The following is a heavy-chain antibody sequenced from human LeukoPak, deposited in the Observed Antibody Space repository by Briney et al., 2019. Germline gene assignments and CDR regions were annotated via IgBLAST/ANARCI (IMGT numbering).Heavy chain of an antibody. CDR1: GFTFSSYS. V-gene: IGHV3-21*01. J-gene: IGHJ4*02. D-gene: IGHD4-17*01. CDR3: AAADYGDPTIFDY. Sequence: PGRSLRLSCAASGFTFSSYSMNGVRQAPGKGLEWVSSISSSSSYIYYADSVKGRFTISRDNAKNSLYLQMNSLRAEDTAVYYCAAADYGDPTIFDYWGQGTLVTVSS. CDR2: ISSSSSYI.